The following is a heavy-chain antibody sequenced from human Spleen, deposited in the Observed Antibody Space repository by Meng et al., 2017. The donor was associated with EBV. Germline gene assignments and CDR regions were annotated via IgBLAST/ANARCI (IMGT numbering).Heavy chain of an antibody. Sequence: LGQWGAWGKKPGSSMKVSCKASGGSFSSHSFSWVRQAPGQGLEWMAGITPIFGTSNYAQKFQDRVTISADESTTTVYLELSSLRSEDTAVYYCARLNDYSSGSTSWGQGTLVTVSS. CDR3: ARLNDYSSGSTS. J-gene: IGHJ5*02. D-gene: IGHD6-19*01. V-gene: IGHV1-69*01. CDR1: GGSFSSHS. CDR2: ITPIFGTS.